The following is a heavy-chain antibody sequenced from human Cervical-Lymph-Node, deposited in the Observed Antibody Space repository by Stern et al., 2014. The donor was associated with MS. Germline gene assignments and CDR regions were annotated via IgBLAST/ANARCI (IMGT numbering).Heavy chain of an antibody. CDR2: IRYDGNNK. D-gene: IGHD1-14*01. J-gene: IGHJ6*02. V-gene: IGHV3-33*01. CDR1: GFTFSSYV. CDR3: AREPPGSIYGLDV. Sequence: QVQLVQSGGGVVQPGRSLRLSCAASGFTFSSYVMHWVRQAPGKGPEWVAVIRYDGNNKYYADSVTGRFTISRDNSQNTLYLQMDSLRAEDTAVYYCAREPPGSIYGLDVWGQGTTVTVSS.